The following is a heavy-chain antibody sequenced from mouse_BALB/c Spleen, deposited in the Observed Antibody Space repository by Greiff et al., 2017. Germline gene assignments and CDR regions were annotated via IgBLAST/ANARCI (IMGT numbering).Heavy chain of an antibody. Sequence: EVKLVESGGGLVKPGGSLKLSCAASGFTFSDYYMYWVRQTPEKRLEWVATISDGGSYTYYPDSVKGRFTISRDNAKNNLYLQMSSLKSEDTAMYYCARGGNEDYAMDYWGQGTSVTVSS. J-gene: IGHJ4*01. D-gene: IGHD2-1*01. CDR2: ISDGGSYT. CDR3: ARGGNEDYAMDY. V-gene: IGHV5-4*02. CDR1: GFTFSDYY.